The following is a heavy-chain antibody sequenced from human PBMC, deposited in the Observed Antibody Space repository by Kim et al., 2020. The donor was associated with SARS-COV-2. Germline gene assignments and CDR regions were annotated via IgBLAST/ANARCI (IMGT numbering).Heavy chain of an antibody. D-gene: IGHD3-3*01. V-gene: IGHV4-59*13. J-gene: IGHJ4*02. CDR1: GGSISSYY. CDR3: ARVAVNDFWSGYYTPQYYFDY. Sequence: SETLSLTCTVSGGSISSYYWSWIRQPPGKGLEWIGYIYYSGSTNYNPSLKSRVTISVDTSKNQFSLKLSSVTAADTAVYYCARVAVNDFWSGYYTPQYYFDYWGQGTLVTVSS. CDR2: IYYSGST.